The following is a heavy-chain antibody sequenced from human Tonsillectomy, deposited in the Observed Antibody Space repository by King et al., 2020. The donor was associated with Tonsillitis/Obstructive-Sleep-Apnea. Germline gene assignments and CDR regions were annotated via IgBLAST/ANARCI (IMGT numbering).Heavy chain of an antibody. CDR2: IKNKRDGGTT. D-gene: IGHD3-10*01. Sequence: VQLVESGGGLVKPGGSLRLSCAASGFTFSDVWMNWVRQAPGKGLEWVGRIKNKRDGGTTDYAAPVKGRFTISRDDSKNTVYLQMNSLQTEDRAVYYCTRRRHGAGSPRGYFYYGMDVWGQGTTVTVSS. CDR3: TRRRHGAGSPRGYFYYGMDV. CDR1: GFTFSDVW. V-gene: IGHV3-15*07. J-gene: IGHJ6*02.